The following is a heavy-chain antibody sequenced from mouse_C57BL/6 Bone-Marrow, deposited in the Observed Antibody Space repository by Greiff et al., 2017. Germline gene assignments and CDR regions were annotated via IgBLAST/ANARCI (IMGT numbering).Heavy chain of an antibody. CDR2: IDPSDSET. CDR1: GYTFTSYW. Sequence: QVQLQQPGAELVRPGSSVKLSCKASGYTFTSYWMHWVKQRPIQGLEWIGNIDPSDSETHYNQKFKDKATLTVDKSSSTAYMQLSNLPSEDSAVYYCARDPTVETFDYWGQGTTLTVSS. D-gene: IGHD1-1*01. V-gene: IGHV1-52*01. CDR3: ARDPTVETFDY. J-gene: IGHJ2*01.